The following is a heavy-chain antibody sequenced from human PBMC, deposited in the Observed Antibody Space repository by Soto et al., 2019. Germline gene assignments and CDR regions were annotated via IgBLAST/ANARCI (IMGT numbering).Heavy chain of an antibody. CDR1: GFTFSSYA. D-gene: IGHD1-26*01. V-gene: IGHV3-30-3*01. Sequence: QVRLVESGGGVVQPGRSLRLSCAASGFTFSSYAMHWVRQAPGKGLEWVAVISYDGSNKYYADSVKGRFTISRDNSKNTLYLQMNSLRAEDTAVYYCAREPIVGATPFDYWGQGTLVTVSS. J-gene: IGHJ4*02. CDR2: ISYDGSNK. CDR3: AREPIVGATPFDY.